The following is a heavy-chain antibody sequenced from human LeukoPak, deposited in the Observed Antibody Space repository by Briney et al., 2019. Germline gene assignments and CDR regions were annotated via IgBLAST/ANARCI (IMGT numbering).Heavy chain of an antibody. CDR2: INDGGRA. J-gene: IGHJ5*02. Sequence: SETLSLTCAVYGGSFSGYYWTWIRQPPEKGLEWIGEINDGGRAKYYPNLKSRITISADTSKNQVSLKIRSVTVADTAIYYCARGSGGYDSSGYYQRPRSWFDRWGQGARVTVSS. CDR1: GGSFSGYY. D-gene: IGHD3-22*01. V-gene: IGHV4-34*01. CDR3: ARGSGGYDSSGYYQRPRSWFDR.